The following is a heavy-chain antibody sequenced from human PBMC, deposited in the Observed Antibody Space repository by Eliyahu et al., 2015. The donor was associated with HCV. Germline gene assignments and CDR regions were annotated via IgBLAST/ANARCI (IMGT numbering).Heavy chain of an antibody. J-gene: IGHJ4*02. D-gene: IGHD3-22*01. V-gene: IGHV1-18*01. CDR2: ISAYNGNT. CDR1: GYTFTXYG. CDR3: ARDQGLVTGKWLFDLFDY. Sequence: QVQLVQSGAEVKKPGASVKVSCKASGYTFTXYGISWVRQAPGXGLEWMGWISAYNGNTNYAQKLQGRVTMTTDTSTSTAYMELRSLRSDDTAVYYCARDQGLVTGKWLFDLFDYWGQGTLVTVSS.